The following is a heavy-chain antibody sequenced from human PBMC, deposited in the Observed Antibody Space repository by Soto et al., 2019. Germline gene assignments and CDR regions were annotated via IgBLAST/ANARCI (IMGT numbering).Heavy chain of an antibody. Sequence: GASVEVSCKASGFTFTSSAVQWVRQARGQRLEWIGWIVVGSGNTNYAQKFQERVTITRDMSTSTAYMELSSLRSEDTAVYYCAAHVNDFWSGYYTQFDYWGQGTLVTVSS. CDR2: IVVGSGNT. CDR1: GFTFTSSA. D-gene: IGHD3-3*01. CDR3: AAHVNDFWSGYYTQFDY. J-gene: IGHJ4*02. V-gene: IGHV1-58*01.